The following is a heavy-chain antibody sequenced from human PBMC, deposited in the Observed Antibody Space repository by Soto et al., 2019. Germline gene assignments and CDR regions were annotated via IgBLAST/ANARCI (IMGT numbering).Heavy chain of an antibody. J-gene: IGHJ4*02. V-gene: IGHV3-49*04. CDR2: IRSKAYWGTT. CDR1: GFTFEAYA. CDR3: ARYRIAADLSDIDH. Sequence: SLRLSCTASGFTFEAYAMSWVRQAPGKGLEWVGSIRSKAYWGTTEYATSVRGRFTISREDSNSIAYLQMDSLKTEDTAMYYCARYRIAADLSDIDHWGQATLVTVSS. D-gene: IGHD6-13*01.